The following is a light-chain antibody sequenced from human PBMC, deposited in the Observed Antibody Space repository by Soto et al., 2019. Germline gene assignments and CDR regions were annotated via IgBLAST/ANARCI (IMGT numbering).Light chain of an antibody. Sequence: EIVVTQSPGTLSLSPGERATLSCRASQSVSSSFLAWDQQKPCQAPRLLIYGGSSRATGIPDRFSGSGSGTDFTLTISRLEPEDFAVYYCQQYDSSPLTFGGGTKVEIK. CDR3: QQYDSSPLT. CDR2: GGS. V-gene: IGKV3-20*01. J-gene: IGKJ4*01. CDR1: QSVSSSF.